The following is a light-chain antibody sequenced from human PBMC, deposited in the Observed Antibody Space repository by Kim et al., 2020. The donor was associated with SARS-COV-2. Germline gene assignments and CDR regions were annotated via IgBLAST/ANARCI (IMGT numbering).Light chain of an antibody. CDR2: QDS. CDR3: QASDSSTYV. Sequence: VSPGQTASITCSGDKLGDKYACWYQQKPGQSPVLVIYQDSKRPSGIPERFSGSNSGNTATLTISGTQAMDEADYYCQASDSSTYVFGTGTKVTVL. CDR1: KLGDKY. J-gene: IGLJ1*01. V-gene: IGLV3-1*01.